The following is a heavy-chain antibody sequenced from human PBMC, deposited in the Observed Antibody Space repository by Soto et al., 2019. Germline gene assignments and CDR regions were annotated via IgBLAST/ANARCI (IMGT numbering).Heavy chain of an antibody. D-gene: IGHD4-17*01. CDR1: GGTFSGYA. Sequence: QVQLVQAGAEVKKPVSSVKVSCKASGGTFSGYAISWVVQGPGPGLAWMGGIIPIFGTANYAQKFQGRVTITADESTSTAYMELSSLRSEDTAVYYCARVEPPDYVNWFDPWGQGTLVTVSS. CDR2: IIPIFGTA. J-gene: IGHJ5*02. CDR3: ARVEPPDYVNWFDP. V-gene: IGHV1-69*01.